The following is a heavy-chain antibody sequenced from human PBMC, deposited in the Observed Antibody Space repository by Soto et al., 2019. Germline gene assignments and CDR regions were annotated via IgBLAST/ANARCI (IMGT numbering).Heavy chain of an antibody. D-gene: IGHD1-1*01. V-gene: IGHV4-39*01. CDR2: IYYSGST. J-gene: IGHJ4*02. CDR1: GGSISRNSYY. Sequence: QMQLQESGPGLVKPSETLSLTCTVSGGSISRNSYYWGWIRQPPGKGLEWIGSIYYSGSTYFNPSRKSRVTISVDTCKNQFSLKLSSVTAADTAVYYCARHDWNGVDYWGQVTLVTVSS. CDR3: ARHDWNGVDY.